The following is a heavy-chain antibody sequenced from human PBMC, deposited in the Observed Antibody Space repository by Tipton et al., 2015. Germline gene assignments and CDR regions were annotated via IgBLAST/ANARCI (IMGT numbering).Heavy chain of an antibody. CDR2: IHSDGSNI. CDR3: ANQPSYDFWSGYYRDY. J-gene: IGHJ4*02. Sequence: SLRLSCAVSGLSISSYWMDWVRQAPGKGPVWVSRIHSDGSNIAYADSVKGRFTISRDNSKNTLYLQMNSLRAEDTAVYYCANQPSYDFWSGYYRDYWGQGTLVTVSS. V-gene: IGHV3-74*01. CDR1: GLSISSYW. D-gene: IGHD3-3*01.